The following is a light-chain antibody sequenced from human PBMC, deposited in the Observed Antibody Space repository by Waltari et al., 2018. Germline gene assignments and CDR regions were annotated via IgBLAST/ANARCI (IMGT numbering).Light chain of an antibody. J-gene: IGLJ3*02. Sequence: QSALTQPASVSGSPGQSITISCTGTSSDVGTYNLVSWYQQHPGKAPKVIIYGVTQRPSGVSKRVSGSKSGNTASLTSSGLQAEDEADYYCCSYADGTTSVFGGGTKLTVL. CDR3: CSYADGTTSV. V-gene: IGLV2-23*02. CDR1: SSDVGTYNL. CDR2: GVT.